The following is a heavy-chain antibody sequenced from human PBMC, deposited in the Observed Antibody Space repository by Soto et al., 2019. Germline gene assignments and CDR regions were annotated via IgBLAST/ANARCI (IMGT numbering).Heavy chain of an antibody. Sequence: SETLSLTCAVSGGSISSSNWWSWVRQPPGKGLEWIGEIYHSGSTNYNPSLKSRVTISVDKSKNQFSLKLSSVTAADTAVYYCASTRGHYDSSGYYHRKILDYWGQGTLVTVSS. CDR3: ASTRGHYDSSGYYHRKILDY. V-gene: IGHV4-4*02. CDR1: GGSISSSNW. D-gene: IGHD3-22*01. J-gene: IGHJ4*02. CDR2: IYHSGST.